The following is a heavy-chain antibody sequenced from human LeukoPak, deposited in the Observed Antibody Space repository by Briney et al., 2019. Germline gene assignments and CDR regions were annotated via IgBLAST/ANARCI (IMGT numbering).Heavy chain of an antibody. CDR2: ISSSSSYI. J-gene: IGHJ4*02. CDR1: GFTFSGYS. Sequence: GGSLRLSCAASGFTFSGYSMNWVRQAPGKGLEWVSSISSSSSYIYYAHSVKGRFTISRDNAKNSLYLQMNSLRAEDTAVYYCARDGRLAAAAGNGGQGTLVTVSS. CDR3: ARDGRLAAAAGN. V-gene: IGHV3-21*01. D-gene: IGHD6-13*01.